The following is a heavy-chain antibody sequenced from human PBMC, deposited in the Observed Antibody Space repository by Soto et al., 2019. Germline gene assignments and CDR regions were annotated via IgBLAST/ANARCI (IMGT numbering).Heavy chain of an antibody. V-gene: IGHV4-39*01. J-gene: IGHJ6*02. Sequence: SETLSPTSTLSARSIRNRSYHAGWTRHPPGKGLEWIGLIYYSGSTYYNPSLKSRVTISVDTSKNQFSLKLSSVTAADTAVYYCARLGSHIVLVPAATRSQRYYYYYGMDVWGQGTTVT. D-gene: IGHD2-2*01. CDR2: IYYSGST. CDR3: ARLGSHIVLVPAATRSQRYYYYYGMDV. CDR1: ARSIRNRSYH.